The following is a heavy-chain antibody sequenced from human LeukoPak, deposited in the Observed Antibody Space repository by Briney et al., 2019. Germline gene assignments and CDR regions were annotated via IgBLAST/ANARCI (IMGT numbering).Heavy chain of an antibody. CDR3: ARMTDYGNYYYYYMDV. D-gene: IGHD4-17*01. CDR2: IYYSGST. J-gene: IGHJ6*03. V-gene: IGHV4-59*01. Sequence: SETLSLTCTVSGGSISSYYWSWIRQPPWKGLEWIGYIYYSGSTNYNPSLKSRVTISVDTSKNQFSLKLSSVTAADTAVYYCARMTDYGNYYYYYMDVWGKGTTVTVSS. CDR1: GGSISSYY.